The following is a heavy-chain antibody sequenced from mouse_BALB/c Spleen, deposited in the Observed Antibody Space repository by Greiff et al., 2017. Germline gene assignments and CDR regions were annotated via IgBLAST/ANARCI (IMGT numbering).Heavy chain of an antibody. Sequence: EVQLQESGPELVKPGASVKISCKASGYSFTGYFMNWVMQSHGKSLEWIGRINPYNGDTFYNQKFKGKATLTVDKSSSTAHMELRSLASEDSAVYYCARPIHLSDGYYFYAMDYWGQGTSVTVSS. CDR3: ARPIHLSDGYYFYAMDY. V-gene: IGHV1-20*02. J-gene: IGHJ4*01. CDR1: GYSFTGYF. D-gene: IGHD2-3*01. CDR2: INPYNGDT.